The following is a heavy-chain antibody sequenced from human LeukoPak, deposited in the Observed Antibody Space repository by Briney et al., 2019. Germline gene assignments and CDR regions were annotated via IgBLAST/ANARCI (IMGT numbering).Heavy chain of an antibody. Sequence: AVGSLRLSCAASGFTFSSYGKHWVRQAPGKGLEWLAFIRYDGSNKYYADSVKGRFTISRDNSKNTLYLQMNSLRAEDTAVYYCGKDRSPYIVVVPAARGLTSDYWGQGTLVTVSS. V-gene: IGHV3-30*02. J-gene: IGHJ4*02. CDR3: GKDRSPYIVVVPAARGLTSDY. CDR1: GFTFSSYG. D-gene: IGHD2-2*01. CDR2: IRYDGSNK.